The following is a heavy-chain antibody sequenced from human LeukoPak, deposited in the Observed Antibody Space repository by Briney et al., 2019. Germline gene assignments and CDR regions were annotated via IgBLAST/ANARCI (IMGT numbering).Heavy chain of an antibody. CDR1: GGSVSDYY. Sequence: SETLSLTCTISGGSVSDYYWNWIRQPPGKGLEWIGYIYYTGNTNYNPSLKSRVTISVDTSKNQFSLKLSSVTAADTAVYYCARDRLQLQSWGQGTLVTVSS. CDR2: IYYTGNT. D-gene: IGHD5-24*01. V-gene: IGHV4-59*02. CDR3: ARDRLQLQS. J-gene: IGHJ5*02.